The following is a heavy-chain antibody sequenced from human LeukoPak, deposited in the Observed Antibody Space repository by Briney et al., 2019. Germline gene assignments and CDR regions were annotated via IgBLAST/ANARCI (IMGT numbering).Heavy chain of an antibody. Sequence: ASVKVSCKASGYTFTGYYMHWVRQAPGQGLEWMGWISAYNGNTNYAQKLQGRVTMTTDTSTSTAYMELRSLRSDDTAVYYCARDPYTMIVVVRASWFDPWGQGTLVTVSS. CDR3: ARDPYTMIVVVRASWFDP. V-gene: IGHV1-18*04. J-gene: IGHJ5*02. D-gene: IGHD3-22*01. CDR1: GYTFTGYY. CDR2: ISAYNGNT.